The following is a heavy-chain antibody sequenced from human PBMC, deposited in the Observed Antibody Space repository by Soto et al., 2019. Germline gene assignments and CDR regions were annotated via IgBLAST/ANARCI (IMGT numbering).Heavy chain of an antibody. Sequence: GGSLRLSCAASGFTFSSYAMSWVRQAPGKGLEWVSAISGSGGSTYYADSVKGRFTISRDNSKNTLYLQKNSLRAEDTAVNNCAKAETTNTYYYYYYMDVWGKGTTVTVSS. D-gene: IGHD1-7*01. CDR2: ISGSGGST. CDR3: AKAETTNTYYYYYYMDV. V-gene: IGHV3-23*01. CDR1: GFTFSSYA. J-gene: IGHJ6*03.